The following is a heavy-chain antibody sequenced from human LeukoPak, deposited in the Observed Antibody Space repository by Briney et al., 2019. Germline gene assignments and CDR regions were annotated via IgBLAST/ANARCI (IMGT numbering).Heavy chain of an antibody. V-gene: IGHV3-7*01. CDR1: GFTLSVYW. D-gene: IGHD6-13*01. J-gene: IGHJ4*02. Sequence: GGSLRLSCAPAGFTLSVYWMSWVRQAPGKGREWVGNIKQEGNEKNYRDSVRGRFSISRDNTKNSVYLQKKKLRAEDTAVYFCASRDALGYWGQGALVTVSS. CDR3: ASRDALGY. CDR2: IKQEGNEK.